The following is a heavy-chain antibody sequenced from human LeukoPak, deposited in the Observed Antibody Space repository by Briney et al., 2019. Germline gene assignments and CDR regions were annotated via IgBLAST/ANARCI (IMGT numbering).Heavy chain of an antibody. CDR3: ARDLDSGLPPDLS. CDR1: GYTFTGYY. CDR2: INPNSGGT. V-gene: IGHV1-2*02. J-gene: IGHJ4*02. Sequence: ASVKVSCKASGYTFTGYYMHWVRQAPGQGLEWMGWINPNSGGTNYAQKFQGRVTMTRDTSISTAYMELSGLRSDDTAVYYCARDLDSGLPPDLSWSQGTLVTAFS. D-gene: IGHD3-10*01.